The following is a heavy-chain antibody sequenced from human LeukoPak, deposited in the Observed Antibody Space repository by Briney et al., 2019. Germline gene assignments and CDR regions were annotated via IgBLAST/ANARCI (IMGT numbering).Heavy chain of an antibody. CDR3: ARDSGTTGEVKFDP. Sequence: SETLSLTCTVSGGSINSYWSWIRQPAGKGLEWIGRISGSGTITYNPALQSRLSISIDASKNQFSLKLMSVTAADTAVYYCARDSGTTGEVKFDPWGQGTLVAVSS. V-gene: IGHV4-4*07. CDR1: GGSINSY. CDR2: ISGSGTI. J-gene: IGHJ5*02. D-gene: IGHD3-10*01.